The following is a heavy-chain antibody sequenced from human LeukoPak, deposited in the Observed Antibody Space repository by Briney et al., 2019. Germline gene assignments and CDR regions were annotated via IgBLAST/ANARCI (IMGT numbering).Heavy chain of an antibody. CDR3: ARDANGYTWRGAFDI. Sequence: SVKVSCKASGGTLNSYGISWVRQAPGQGLEWMGGIISILGMVNYAQKFRGRVTITADKSTSTTYLELSSLRSEDTAMFYCARDANGYTWRGAFDIWGQGTMVIVSS. V-gene: IGHV1-69*10. CDR2: IISILGMV. D-gene: IGHD5-24*01. CDR1: GGTLNSYG. J-gene: IGHJ3*02.